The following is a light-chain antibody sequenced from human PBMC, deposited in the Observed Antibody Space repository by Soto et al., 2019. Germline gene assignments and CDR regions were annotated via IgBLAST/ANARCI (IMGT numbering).Light chain of an antibody. V-gene: IGKV1-33*01. CDR1: QDISNF. Sequence: DVQMTQSPSSLSASVGDRVTITCRASQDISNFLHWYQQRPGRAPKLLIYDASNLEPGVPSRFSGSGSGTDFTFTISSLQPEDFATYYCQQYDYLPLTFGGGTKVDIK. J-gene: IGKJ4*01. CDR2: DAS. CDR3: QQYDYLPLT.